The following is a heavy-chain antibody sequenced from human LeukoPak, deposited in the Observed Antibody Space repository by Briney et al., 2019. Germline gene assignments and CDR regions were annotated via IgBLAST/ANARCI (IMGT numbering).Heavy chain of an antibody. Sequence: GRSLRLSCAASGFTFSSYAMHWVRQAPGKGLEWVAVISYDGSNKDYADSVQGRFTISRDNSKNTLYLQMNSLRAEDTAVYYCSGYCSGGSCPYYFDYWGQGTLVTVSS. J-gene: IGHJ4*02. V-gene: IGHV3-30-3*01. CDR1: GFTFSSYA. CDR3: SGYCSGGSCPYYFDY. D-gene: IGHD2-15*01. CDR2: ISYDGSNK.